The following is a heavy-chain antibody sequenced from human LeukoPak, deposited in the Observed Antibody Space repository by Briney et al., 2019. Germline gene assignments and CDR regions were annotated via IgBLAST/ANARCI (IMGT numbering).Heavy chain of an antibody. J-gene: IGHJ3*02. V-gene: IGHV3-23*01. CDR3: AKEVAAALIGVGRDAFDI. CDR1: GFTFSSYA. CDR2: ISGSGGST. D-gene: IGHD6-13*01. Sequence: GGSLRLSCAASGFTFSSYAMSGVRQAPGKGLEWVSAISGSGGSTYYADSVKGRFTISRDNSKNTLYLQMTSLRAEDTAVYYCAKEVAAALIGVGRDAFDIWGQGTMVTVPS.